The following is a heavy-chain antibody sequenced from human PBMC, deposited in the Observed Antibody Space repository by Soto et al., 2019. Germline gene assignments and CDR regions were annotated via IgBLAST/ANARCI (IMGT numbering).Heavy chain of an antibody. CDR3: ARDESATDAFDI. J-gene: IGHJ3*02. V-gene: IGHV4-31*03. CDR2: IYYSGTT. D-gene: IGHD5-12*01. Sequence: QVQLQESGPGLVKPSQTLSLTCTVSGGSISSGGYYWSWIRQNPGKGLEWIGYIYYSGTTNYNPYLKSRLTISVDTSKNQFSLKLNSMTAAATAVYYCARDESATDAFDIWGQGTMVTVSS. CDR1: GGSISSGGYY.